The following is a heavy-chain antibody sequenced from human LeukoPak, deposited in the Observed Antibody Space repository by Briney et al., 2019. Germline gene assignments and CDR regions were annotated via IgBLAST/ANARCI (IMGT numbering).Heavy chain of an antibody. CDR2: INPNSGGT. V-gene: IGHV1-2*02. CDR1: GYTFTGYY. Sequence: GASVKVSCKASGYTFTGYYVHWVRQAPGQGLEWMGWINPNSGGTNYAQKFQGRVTITTDESTSTAYMELSSLRSEDTAVYYCARGVTGTMTLDYWGQGTLVTVSS. J-gene: IGHJ4*02. D-gene: IGHD1-7*01. CDR3: ARGVTGTMTLDY.